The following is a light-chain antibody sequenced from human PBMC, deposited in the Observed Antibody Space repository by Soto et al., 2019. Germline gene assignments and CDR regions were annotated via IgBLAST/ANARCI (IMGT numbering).Light chain of an antibody. V-gene: IGLV4-69*01. CDR3: QTWGTARV. CDR1: SGHSSYA. Sequence: QPVLTQSPSASASLGASVKLTCTLSSGHSSYAIAWHQQQPEKGPRYLMKLNSDGSHSKGDGIPDRFSGSSSGAERYLTISSLQSEDGADYYCQTWGTARVFGGGTQLTVL. J-gene: IGLJ3*02. CDR2: LNSDGSH.